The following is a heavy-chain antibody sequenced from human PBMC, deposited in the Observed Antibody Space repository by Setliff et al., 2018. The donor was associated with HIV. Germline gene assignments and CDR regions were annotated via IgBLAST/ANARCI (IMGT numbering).Heavy chain of an antibody. CDR3: ARDQWGYSYGYYYYYMDV. V-gene: IGHV3-74*01. J-gene: IGHJ6*03. CDR1: GFTFSNYW. D-gene: IGHD5-18*01. CDR2: IKTDGSII. Sequence: GGSLRLSCAASGFTFSNYWMHWVRQAPGKGLVWVSRIKTDGSIITYADAVQGRFTISRDNAKSTLYLQMNSLRAEDTAVYYCARDQWGYSYGYYYYYMDVWGKGTTVTVSS.